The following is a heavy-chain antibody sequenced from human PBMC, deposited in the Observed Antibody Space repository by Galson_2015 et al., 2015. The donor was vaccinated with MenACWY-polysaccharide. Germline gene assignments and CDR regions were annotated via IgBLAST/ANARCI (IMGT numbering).Heavy chain of an antibody. V-gene: IGHV3-74*01. CDR2: INADGSAT. J-gene: IGHJ5*02. D-gene: IGHD2-15*01. Sequence: SLRLSCAASGFSFSTYWMHWVHHVPGKGLVWVSRINADGSATDYADSVRGRFTISRDNAKNTLYLEMNSLRAEDTAVYYCTKAAAKYCRGSSCYFNWFAPWGQGTLVTVSS. CDR3: TKAAAKYCRGSSCYFNWFAP. CDR1: GFSFSTYW.